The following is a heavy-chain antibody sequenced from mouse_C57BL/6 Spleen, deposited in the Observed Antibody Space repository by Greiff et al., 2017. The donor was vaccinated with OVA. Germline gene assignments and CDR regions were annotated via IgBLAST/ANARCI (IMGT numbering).Heavy chain of an antibody. CDR1: GFTFSSYT. CDR2: ISGGGGNT. J-gene: IGHJ1*03. D-gene: IGHD3-2*02. V-gene: IGHV5-9*01. CDR3: SKHQEGGRYFDV. Sequence: EVKVVESGGGLVKPGGSLKLSCAASGFTFSSYTMSWVRQTPEKRLEWVATISGGGGNTYYPDSVKGRITISKDNAKNTLYLQMSSLRSEDTALYSCSKHQEGGRYFDVWGTGTTVTVSS.